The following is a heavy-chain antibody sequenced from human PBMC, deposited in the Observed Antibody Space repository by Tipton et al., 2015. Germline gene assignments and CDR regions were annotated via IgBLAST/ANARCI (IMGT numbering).Heavy chain of an antibody. V-gene: IGHV4-61*01. CDR3: ACHDYDLLTRDYQTVDY. CDR2: ISYTDGA. Sequence: LRLSCTVSGGSVNSGSYYWSWIRQPPGKGLEWIGYISYTDGAHYNPALKSRVTISVDTSKNQFSLTLNSVAAADTAVYYCACHDYDLLTRDYQTVDYWGQGTLVTVSS. CDR1: GGSVNSGSYY. D-gene: IGHD3-9*01. J-gene: IGHJ4*02.